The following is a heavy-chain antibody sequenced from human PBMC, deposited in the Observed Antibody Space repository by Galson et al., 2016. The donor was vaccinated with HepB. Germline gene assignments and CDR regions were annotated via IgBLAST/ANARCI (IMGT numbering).Heavy chain of an antibody. J-gene: IGHJ6*02. CDR3: AKPRGRNYNYHYGLDV. D-gene: IGHD1-1*01. CDR1: GFTFSSYA. V-gene: IGHV3-30*18. Sequence: LRLSCAASGFTFSSYAMHWVRQAPGKGLEWVAVISFDGSRKHPADSVRGRFTISRDNSNNTVFLQMNSLRAEDTAVYYCAKPRGRNYNYHYGLDVWGQGTTVTVS. CDR2: ISFDGSRK.